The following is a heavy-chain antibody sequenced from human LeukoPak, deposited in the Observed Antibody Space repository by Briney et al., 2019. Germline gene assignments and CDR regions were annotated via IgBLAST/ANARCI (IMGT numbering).Heavy chain of an antibody. CDR1: GGSISNYY. CDR3: ARLDSYGPHDY. CDR2: ICHSGST. V-gene: IGHV4-59*08. Sequence: SETLSLTCTVSGGSISNYYWSWIRQPPGKGLEWTGYICHSGSTNYNPSLKSRVTISVDTSKNQFSLKLSSVTAADTAVYYCARLDSYGPHDYWGQGTLVTVSS. J-gene: IGHJ4*02. D-gene: IGHD5-18*01.